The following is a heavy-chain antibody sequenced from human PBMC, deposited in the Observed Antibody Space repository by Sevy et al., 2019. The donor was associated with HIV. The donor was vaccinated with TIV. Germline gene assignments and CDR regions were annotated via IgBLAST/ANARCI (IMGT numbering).Heavy chain of an antibody. Sequence: GESLKISCAASGFTFSSYSMNWVRQAPGKGLEWVSYISSSSSTIYYADSVKGRFTISRDNAKNSRYLQMNSLRDEDTAVYYCARDVSYDSSGTPDYMDVWGKGTTVTVSS. V-gene: IGHV3-48*02. D-gene: IGHD3-22*01. CDR2: ISSSSSTI. CDR1: GFTFSSYS. J-gene: IGHJ6*03. CDR3: ARDVSYDSSGTPDYMDV.